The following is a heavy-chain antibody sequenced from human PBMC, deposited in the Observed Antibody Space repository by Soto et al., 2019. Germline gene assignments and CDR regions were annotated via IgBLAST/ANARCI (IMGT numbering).Heavy chain of an antibody. J-gene: IGHJ4*02. CDR2: IWYDGSNK. D-gene: IGHD6-13*01. CDR1: GFTFSSYG. CDR3: ARDAADTYYFDY. V-gene: IGHV3-33*01. Sequence: GGSLRLSCAASGFTFSSYGMHWVRQAPGKGLEWVAVIWYDGSNKYYADSVKGRFTISRDNSKNTLYLQMNSLRAEDTAVYYCARDAADTYYFDYWGQGTLVTVSS.